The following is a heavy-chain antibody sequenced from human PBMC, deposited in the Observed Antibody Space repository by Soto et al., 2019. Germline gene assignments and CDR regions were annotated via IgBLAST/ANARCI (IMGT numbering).Heavy chain of an antibody. Sequence: QVQLVESGGGVVQPGRSLRLSCAAPGFTFSSYGMHWVRQAPGKGLEWVAVIWYDGSNKYYADSVKGRFTISRDNSKNTLYLQMNSLRAEDTAVYYCARDSTTPMVRGVIVWPDYWGQGTLVTVSS. V-gene: IGHV3-33*01. CDR1: GFTFSSYG. D-gene: IGHD3-10*01. CDR2: IWYDGSNK. CDR3: ARDSTTPMVRGVIVWPDY. J-gene: IGHJ4*02.